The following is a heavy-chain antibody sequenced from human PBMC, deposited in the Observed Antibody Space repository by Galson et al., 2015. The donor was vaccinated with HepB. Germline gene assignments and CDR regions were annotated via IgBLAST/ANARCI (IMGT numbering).Heavy chain of an antibody. CDR1: GYTFSRYA. J-gene: IGHJ4*02. CDR3: ARATYRGSYCFDY. Sequence: SVKVSCKASGYTFSRYAMNWVRQAPGQGLEWMGWINNNTGNPIYAQGFTGRFVFSLDTSVSTAYLQIRSLKAEDTAVYYCARATYRGSYCFDYWGQGTLVTVSS. CDR2: INNNTGNP. D-gene: IGHD1-26*01. V-gene: IGHV7-4-1*02.